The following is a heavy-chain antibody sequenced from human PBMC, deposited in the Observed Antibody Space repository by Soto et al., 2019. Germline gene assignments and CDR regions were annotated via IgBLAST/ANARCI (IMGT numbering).Heavy chain of an antibody. V-gene: IGHV4-39*01. Sequence: QLQLQESGPGLVKPSETLSLTCTVSGGSISSSSYYWGWIRQPPGKGLEWIGSIYYSGSTYYNPFLMSRVTISVATFKNRFSRRLSSVTAADTAGYYCATRHCSGGSCYSRIIDYWGQGTLVTVSS. CDR1: GGSISSSSYY. CDR2: IYYSGST. CDR3: ATRHCSGGSCYSRIIDY. D-gene: IGHD2-15*01. J-gene: IGHJ4*02.